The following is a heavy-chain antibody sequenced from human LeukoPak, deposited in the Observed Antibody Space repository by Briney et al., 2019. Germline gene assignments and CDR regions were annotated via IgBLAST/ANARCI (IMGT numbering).Heavy chain of an antibody. V-gene: IGHV3-74*01. Sequence: GSLRLSCAASGFTFSRYWMHWVRQAPGKGLVWVSRIYIDGSSTSYADSVKGRFTISRDNAKNTLYVQMNSPRAEDTAVYYCAREGYYDDFDYWGQGTLVTVSS. J-gene: IGHJ4*02. D-gene: IGHD3-22*01. CDR3: AREGYYDDFDY. CDR1: GFTFSRYW. CDR2: IYIDGSST.